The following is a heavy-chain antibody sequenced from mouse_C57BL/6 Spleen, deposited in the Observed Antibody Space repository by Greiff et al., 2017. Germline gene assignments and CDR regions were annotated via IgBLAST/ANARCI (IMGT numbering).Heavy chain of an antibody. J-gene: IGHJ3*01. CDR3: AKGLRRGFAY. Sequence: QVQLQQSGPGLVQPSQSLSITCTVSGFSLTSYGVHWVRQSPGTGLEWLGVIWGGGSTDYNAALISRLSISKDNSKSQVFVKMNSLQADDTAIYYCAKGLRRGFAYWGQGTLVTVSA. CDR1: GFSLTSYG. D-gene: IGHD2-4*01. CDR2: IWGGGST. V-gene: IGHV2-2*01.